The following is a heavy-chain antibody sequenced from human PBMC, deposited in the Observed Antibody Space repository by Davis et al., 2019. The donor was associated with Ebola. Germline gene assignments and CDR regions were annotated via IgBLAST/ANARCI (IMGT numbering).Heavy chain of an antibody. CDR1: GFTFAIFW. V-gene: IGHV3-7*01. CDR3: ARDEAIAVAGSPNWYFDL. D-gene: IGHD6-19*01. Sequence: GESLKISCAASGFTFAIFWMSWVRQAPGKGLEWVANIKQDGSEKYYVDSVKGRFTISRDNAKSSLYLQMNSLRAEDTAVYYCARDEAIAVAGSPNWYFDLWGRGTLVTVSS. CDR2: IKQDGSEK. J-gene: IGHJ2*01.